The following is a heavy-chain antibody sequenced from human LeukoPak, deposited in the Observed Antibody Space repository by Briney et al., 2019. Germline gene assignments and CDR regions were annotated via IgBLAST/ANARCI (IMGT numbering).Heavy chain of an antibody. J-gene: IGHJ4*02. D-gene: IGHD6-19*01. CDR1: GGSFSGYY. Sequence: PSETLSLTCAVYGGSFSGYYWSWIRQPPGKGLEWIGSIYYSGGTYYNPSLKSRVTISVDTSKNQLSLKLSSVTAADTAVYYCARGSDSGWYYFDYWGQGTLVTVSS. V-gene: IGHV4-34*01. CDR3: ARGSDSGWYYFDY. CDR2: IYYSGGT.